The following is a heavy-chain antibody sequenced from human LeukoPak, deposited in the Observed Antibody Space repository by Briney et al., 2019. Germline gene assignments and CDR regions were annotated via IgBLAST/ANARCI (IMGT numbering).Heavy chain of an antibody. CDR3: AKDAPVNIVVVPAANS. J-gene: IGHJ4*02. V-gene: IGHV3-7*03. Sequence: GGSLRLSCAASGFTFSNYWMTWVRQAPGKGLEWVANIKEDGSEKNYVDSVKGRFTISRDNAKNSLYLQMNNLRVEDTAVYYCAKDAPVNIVVVPAANSWGQGTLVTVSS. D-gene: IGHD2-2*01. CDR2: IKEDGSEK. CDR1: GFTFSNYW.